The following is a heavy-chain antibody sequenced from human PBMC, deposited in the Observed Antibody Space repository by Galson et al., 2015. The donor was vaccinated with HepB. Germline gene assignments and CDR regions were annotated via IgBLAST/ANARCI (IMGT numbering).Heavy chain of an antibody. J-gene: IGHJ4*02. CDR1: GYTFTSYD. V-gene: IGHV1-8*01. Sequence: SVKVSCKASGYTFTSYDINWVRQATGQGLEWMGWTNPNSGNTGYAQKFQGRVTMTRNTSISTAYMELSSLRSEDTAVYYCARGGVAAAGGDYWGQGTLVTVSS. D-gene: IGHD6-13*01. CDR3: ARGGVAAAGGDY. CDR2: TNPNSGNT.